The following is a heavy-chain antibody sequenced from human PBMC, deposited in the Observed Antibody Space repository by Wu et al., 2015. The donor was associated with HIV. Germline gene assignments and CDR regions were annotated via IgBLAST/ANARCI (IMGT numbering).Heavy chain of an antibody. D-gene: IGHD3-10*01. CDR2: INPNSGGT. CDR3: ARDLFPDGELLPGDF. J-gene: IGHJ4*02. V-gene: IGHV1-2*02. CDR1: GYTFTGYY. Sequence: QVQLVQSGAEVKKPGASVKVSCKASGYTFTGYYMHWVRQAPGQGLEWMGWINPNSGGTNYAQKFQGRVTMTRDTSISTAYMELRSLTSDDTAVYFCARDLFPDGELLPGDFWGQGTLVSVSS.